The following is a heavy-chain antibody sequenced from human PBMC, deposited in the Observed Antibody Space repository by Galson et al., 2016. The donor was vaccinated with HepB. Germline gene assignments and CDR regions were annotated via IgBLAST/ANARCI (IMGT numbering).Heavy chain of an antibody. D-gene: IGHD1-1*01. CDR2: IDSSSTYI. CDR3: ARGPRDGTLNY. V-gene: IGHV3-21*01. Sequence: SLRLSCAASGFTFSSYSMNWVRQAPGKGLEWVSSIDSSSTYIYYADSVKGRFTISRDNAKNSLYLQMNSLRAEDTAVYYCARGPRDGTLNYWGQGSLVTVSS. J-gene: IGHJ4*02. CDR1: GFTFSSYS.